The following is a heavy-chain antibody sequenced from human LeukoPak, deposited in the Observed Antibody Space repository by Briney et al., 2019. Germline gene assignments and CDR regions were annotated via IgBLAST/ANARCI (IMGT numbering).Heavy chain of an antibody. CDR2: INHSGST. V-gene: IGHV4-34*01. Sequence: PSETLSLTCAVYGGSFSGYYWSWIRQPPGKGLELIGEINHSGSTNYNPSLKSRVTISVDTSKNQFSLKLSSVTAADTAVYYCARGWSPPYYYDSSGYYYWFDPWGQGTLVTVSS. J-gene: IGHJ5*02. CDR1: GGSFSGYY. CDR3: ARGWSPPYYYDSSGYYYWFDP. D-gene: IGHD3-22*01.